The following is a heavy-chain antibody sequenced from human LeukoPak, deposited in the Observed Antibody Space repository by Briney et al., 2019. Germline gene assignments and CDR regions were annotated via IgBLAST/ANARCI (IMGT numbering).Heavy chain of an antibody. CDR1: GGSMNNYY. D-gene: IGHD6-19*01. V-gene: IGHV4-59*08. J-gene: IGHJ4*02. Sequence: SETLSLTCIVSGGSMNNYYWSWFRQPPGKGLEWIAYVYQTGDTRYNPSLKSRVSISLDMSKNQFSLKVSSVTTTDTAVYYCARHPFSAPFDYWGQGILVTVSS. CDR2: VYQTGDT. CDR3: ARHPFSAPFDY.